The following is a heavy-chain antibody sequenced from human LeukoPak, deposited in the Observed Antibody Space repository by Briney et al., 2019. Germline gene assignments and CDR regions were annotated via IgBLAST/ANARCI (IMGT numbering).Heavy chain of an antibody. CDR2: ISSSGSTI. D-gene: IGHD5-12*01. J-gene: IGHJ4*02. Sequence: GGSLRLSCAASGFTFSSYEMNWVRQAPGKGLEWVSYISSSGSTIYYADSVKGRFTISRDSAKNSLFLHMNSLRAEDTAIYFCARHTKEYDGYDSSFDYWGQGTLVTVSS. CDR1: GFTFSSYE. V-gene: IGHV3-48*03. CDR3: ARHTKEYDGYDSSFDY.